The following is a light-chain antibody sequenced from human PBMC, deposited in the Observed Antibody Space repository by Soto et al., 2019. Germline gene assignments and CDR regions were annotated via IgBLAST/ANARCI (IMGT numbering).Light chain of an antibody. CDR2: GVS. Sequence: EIVMTQSTATLSVSPGERATLSCRASQSVSSNLAWYQQKPGQAPRLLIYGVSTRATGIPARFSGSGSGTEFTLTISSLQSEDFAVYYCQQYNNWPRTFGQGTKVDIK. CDR3: QQYNNWPRT. V-gene: IGKV3-15*01. CDR1: QSVSSN. J-gene: IGKJ1*01.